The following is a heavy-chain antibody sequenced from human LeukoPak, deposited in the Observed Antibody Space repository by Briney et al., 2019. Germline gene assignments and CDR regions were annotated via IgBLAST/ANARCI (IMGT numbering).Heavy chain of an antibody. CDR3: ARGRVPSGY. CDR2: VKQDGSEK. D-gene: IGHD3-10*01. V-gene: IGHV3-7*01. CDR1: EFTFSAYW. Sequence: GGSLRLSRAASEFTFSAYWMSWVRQAPGKGLEWVATVKQDGSEKYYMDSVKGRFTISRDNAKNSLYLQMNSLRTEDTAVYYCARGRVPSGYWGQGTLVTVSS. J-gene: IGHJ4*02.